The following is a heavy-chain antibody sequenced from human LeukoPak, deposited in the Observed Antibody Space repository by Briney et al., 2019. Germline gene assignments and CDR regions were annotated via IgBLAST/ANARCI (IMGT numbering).Heavy chain of an antibody. Sequence: GGSLRLSCAASGFTFSSYSMNWVRQAPGKGLEWVSSISSSGTYIYYTDSVKGRFTISRDNAKNSLYLQMNSLGAEDTAVYYCARDALAAAGTGAGYWGQGTLVTVSS. J-gene: IGHJ4*02. CDR2: ISSSGTYI. D-gene: IGHD6-13*01. CDR3: ARDALAAAGTGAGY. V-gene: IGHV3-21*01. CDR1: GFTFSSYS.